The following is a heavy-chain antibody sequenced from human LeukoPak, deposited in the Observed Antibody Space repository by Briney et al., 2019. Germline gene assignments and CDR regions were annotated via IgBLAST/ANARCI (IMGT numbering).Heavy chain of an antibody. J-gene: IGHJ4*02. CDR3: ARGGGYYYGSGSSYYFDY. Sequence: GASVKVSCKAFGYTFTSNYMHWVRQAPGQGPEWMGVISPSGGSTTYAQKFQGRVTMTRNTSISTAYMELSSLRSEDTAVYYCARGGGYYYGSGSSYYFDYWGQGTLVTVSS. CDR2: ISPSGGST. D-gene: IGHD3-10*01. CDR1: GYTFTSNY. V-gene: IGHV1-46*01.